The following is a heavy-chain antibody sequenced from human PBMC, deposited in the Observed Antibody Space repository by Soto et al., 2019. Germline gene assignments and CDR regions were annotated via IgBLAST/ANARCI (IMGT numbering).Heavy chain of an antibody. Sequence: QVQLQESGPGLVKPSQTLSLTCTVSGGSITSGAYYWSWIRQHPGKGLEWIGSIYYRGTTYYNPSLRSRLTISIDTSEIQSSLKLSSVTAADTAVYYCARSVGAIYSYWGQGTLVTVSS. CDR1: GGSITSGAYY. D-gene: IGHD4-4*01. V-gene: IGHV4-31*03. CDR3: ARSVGAIYSY. J-gene: IGHJ4*02. CDR2: IYYRGTT.